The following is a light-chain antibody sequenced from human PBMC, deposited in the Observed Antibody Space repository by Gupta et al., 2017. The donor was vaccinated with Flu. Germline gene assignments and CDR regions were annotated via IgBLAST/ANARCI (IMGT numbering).Light chain of an antibody. CDR2: RDT. CDR1: VFSNQY. CDR3: QSADIRGTAV. J-gene: IGLJ2*01. Sequence: SYELRQPPSVSVSPGQTATITCSADVFSNQYVYWYQQKARQAPILVIYRDTERPSGIPGRFSGSTSGTIVTLTISGVQAGDEADYYCQSADIRGTAVFGGGTKLTVL. V-gene: IGLV3-25*02.